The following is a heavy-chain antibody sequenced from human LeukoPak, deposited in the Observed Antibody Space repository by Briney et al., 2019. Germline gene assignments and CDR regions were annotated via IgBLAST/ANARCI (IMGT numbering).Heavy chain of an antibody. D-gene: IGHD2-2*01. CDR1: GGSISSYY. Sequence: PSETLSLTCTVSGGSISSYYWSWIRQPAGKGLEWIGRIYTSGSTNYNPSLKSRVTISVDKSKNQFSLKLSSVTAADTAVYYCASELPNRVVVVPAAMPTEYFDLWGRGTLVTVSS. CDR2: IYTSGST. CDR3: ASELPNRVVVVPAAMPTEYFDL. V-gene: IGHV4-4*07. J-gene: IGHJ2*01.